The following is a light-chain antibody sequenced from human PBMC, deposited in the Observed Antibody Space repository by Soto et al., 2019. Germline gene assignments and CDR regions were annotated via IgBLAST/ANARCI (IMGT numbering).Light chain of an antibody. CDR2: AAS. J-gene: IGKJ3*01. V-gene: IGKV1-39*01. Sequence: DIQMTQSPSALSASVGDRVTITCRASQSISRYLNWYQQKPGKAPEPLIYAASSLQSGVPSRLSGSGSGTDFTLTISNLQPEDFATYFCQQTYSTLFTFGPGTKVEIK. CDR3: QQTYSTLFT. CDR1: QSISRY.